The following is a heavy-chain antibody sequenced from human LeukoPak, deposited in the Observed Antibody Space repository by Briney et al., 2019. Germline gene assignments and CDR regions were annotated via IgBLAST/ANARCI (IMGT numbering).Heavy chain of an antibody. Sequence: ASVKVSCKASGYTFNTYGITWVRQAPGQGLEWMGWINTDNGNTNYAQKLQGRVTMTTDTSTTTAYMELRSLRSEDTAVYYCARVTVGATSSDYYYGMDVWGQGTTVTVSS. CDR2: INTDNGNT. CDR3: ARVTVGATSSDYYYGMDV. V-gene: IGHV1-18*01. J-gene: IGHJ6*02. D-gene: IGHD1-26*01. CDR1: GYTFNTYG.